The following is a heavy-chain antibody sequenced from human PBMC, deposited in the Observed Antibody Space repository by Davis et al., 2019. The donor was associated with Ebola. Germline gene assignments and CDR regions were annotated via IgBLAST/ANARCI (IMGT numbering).Heavy chain of an antibody. Sequence: AASVKVSCKASGYTFTGYYLHWVRQAPGQGLEWMGRINPGSGGTNYVQKFQGRVTMTRDTSLNTVYMELRRLRSDDSAVYYCARGDGNFYYGMDVWGKGTTVTVSS. V-gene: IGHV1-2*06. J-gene: IGHJ6*04. D-gene: IGHD2-21*02. CDR1: GYTFTGYY. CDR2: INPGSGGT. CDR3: ARGDGNFYYGMDV.